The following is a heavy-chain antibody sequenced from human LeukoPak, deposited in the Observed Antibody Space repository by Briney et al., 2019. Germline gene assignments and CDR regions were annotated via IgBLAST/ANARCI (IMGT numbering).Heavy chain of an antibody. CDR3: ARGRGSSWYRNWFDP. CDR2: INHSGST. CDR1: GGSFSGYY. V-gene: IGHV4-34*01. Sequence: SETLSLTCAVYGGSFSGYYWSWIRQPPGKGLEWIGEINHSGSTNYNPSLKSRVTTSVDTSKNQFSLKLSSVTAADTAVYYCARGRGSSWYRNWFDPWGQGTLVTVSS. J-gene: IGHJ5*02. D-gene: IGHD6-13*01.